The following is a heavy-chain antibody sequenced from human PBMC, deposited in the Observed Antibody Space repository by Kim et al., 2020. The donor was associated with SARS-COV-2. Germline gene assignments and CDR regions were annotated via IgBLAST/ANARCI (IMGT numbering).Heavy chain of an antibody. Sequence: GGSLRLSCAASGFTFSYYTMHWVRQAPGKGLEWVAVMSYDGSNKKYADSVKGRFTISRDNSKNTLYVQLNSLRAVDTAVYYCARDSDFDYWGQGTQVTVSS. V-gene: IGHV3-30-3*01. CDR2: MSYDGSNK. CDR1: GFTFSYYT. CDR3: ARDSDFDY. J-gene: IGHJ4*02.